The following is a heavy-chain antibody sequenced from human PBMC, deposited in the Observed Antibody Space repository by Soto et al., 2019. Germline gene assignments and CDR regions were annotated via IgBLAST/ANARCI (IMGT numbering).Heavy chain of an antibody. D-gene: IGHD3-3*01. V-gene: IGHV3-23*01. CDR1: GFPFSTYA. CDR3: AKDVAFQSGYYLGRNYF. Sequence: RGSLRLSCPASGFPFSTYAMIWVRHATGKGLEWVSGIIGSGARKYYIASVKGRFTIAREKSKNTLYLQISSLRADDTAVYYCAKDVAFQSGYYLGRNYF. J-gene: IGHJ2*01. CDR2: IIGSGARK.